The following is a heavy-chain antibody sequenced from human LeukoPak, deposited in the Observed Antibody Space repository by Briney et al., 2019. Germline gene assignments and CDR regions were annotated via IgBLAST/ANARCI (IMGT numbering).Heavy chain of an antibody. V-gene: IGHV3-21*01. D-gene: IGHD7-27*01. CDR3: ARTWGSYYFDY. J-gene: IGHJ4*02. CDR1: VFTFSSYT. CDR2: ISTSSSYI. Sequence: GGSLRLSCAASVFTFSSYTMNWVRQAPGKGLEWVSSISTSSSYIYYADSVKGRFTISRDNAKNSLYLQMNTLRTEDTAVYYCARTWGSYYFDYWGQGTLVTVSS.